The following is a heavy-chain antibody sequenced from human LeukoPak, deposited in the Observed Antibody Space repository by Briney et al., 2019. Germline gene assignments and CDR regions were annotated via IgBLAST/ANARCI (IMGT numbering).Heavy chain of an antibody. D-gene: IGHD3-22*01. CDR3: ARGEYDSSGYWFDP. J-gene: IGHJ5*02. Sequence: ASVKVSCKASGYTFTSYGISWVRQAPGQGLEWMRWISAYNGNTNYAQKLQGRVTMTTDTSTSTASMELRSLRSDDTAVYYCARGEYDSSGYWFDPWGQGTLVTVSS. CDR2: ISAYNGNT. V-gene: IGHV1-18*01. CDR1: GYTFTSYG.